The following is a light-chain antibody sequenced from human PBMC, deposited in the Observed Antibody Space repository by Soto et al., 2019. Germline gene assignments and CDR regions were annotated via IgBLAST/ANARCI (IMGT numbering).Light chain of an antibody. J-gene: IGKJ1*01. Sequence: DIVMTQSPLSLLVTPGEPASISCRSSQSLLYINGYNYLDWYLQKPGQSPQLLICMGSDRASGVPDRFSGSGSGTDFTLKISRVEAEEVGVYYCMQALQTPPAFGQGTKLEIK. CDR2: MGS. CDR3: MQALQTPPA. V-gene: IGKV2-28*01. CDR1: QSLLYINGYNY.